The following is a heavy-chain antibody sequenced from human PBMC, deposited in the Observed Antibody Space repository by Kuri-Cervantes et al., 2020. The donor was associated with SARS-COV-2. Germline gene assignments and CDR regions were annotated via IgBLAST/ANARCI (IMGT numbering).Heavy chain of an antibody. Sequence: GESLKISCAASGFTFDDYGMSWVRQASGKGLEWVSGINWNGGSTGYADSVKGRFTISRDNAKNSLYLQMNSLRAEDTALYYCARDTRRRSGNLPFDYWGQGTLVTVSS. J-gene: IGHJ4*02. V-gene: IGHV3-20*04. CDR1: GFTFDDYG. CDR3: ARDTRRRSGNLPFDY. CDR2: INWNGGST. D-gene: IGHD3-3*01.